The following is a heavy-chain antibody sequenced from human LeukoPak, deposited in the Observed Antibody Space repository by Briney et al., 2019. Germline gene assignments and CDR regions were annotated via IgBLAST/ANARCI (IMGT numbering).Heavy chain of an antibody. CDR3: AHIRDAPKGYYGWGSYLNDAFDI. D-gene: IGHD3-10*01. CDR1: GFSLSTSGVG. CDR2: IYWDDDK. V-gene: IGHV2-5*02. Sequence: SGPTLVRPTQTLTLTCTFSGFSLSTSGVGVGWIRQPPGKALEWLSLIYWDDDKRYSPSLKSRLTITKDTSKNQVVLTMTNMDPVDTATYYCAHIRDAPKGYYGWGSYLNDAFDIGGQGTMVTVSS. J-gene: IGHJ3*02.